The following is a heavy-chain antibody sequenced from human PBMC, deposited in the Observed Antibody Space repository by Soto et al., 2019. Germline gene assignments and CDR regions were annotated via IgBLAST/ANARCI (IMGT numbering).Heavy chain of an antibody. CDR2: IITSSDNT. CDR3: ARSQGSSTSLEIYFYYYYGMDV. Sequence: QVQLVQSGAEVKKPGSSVKVSCKASGGTFSSYAISWVRQAPGQGLEWMGGIITSSDNTNYAQKFKGRVTITAYESTSTAYMELRSLRSEDTAVYYCARSQGSSTSLEIYFYYYYGMDVWGQGTTVTVSS. CDR1: GGTFSSYA. J-gene: IGHJ6*02. D-gene: IGHD2-2*01. V-gene: IGHV1-69*01.